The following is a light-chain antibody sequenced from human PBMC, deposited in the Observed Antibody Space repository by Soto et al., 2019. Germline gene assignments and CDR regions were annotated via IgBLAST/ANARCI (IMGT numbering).Light chain of an antibody. CDR1: ESVSSN. Sequence: EIVLTQSPGTLSSSPGERATLSCRASESVSSNYLAWYQQRPGQAPRLLIYGASTRATGIPARFSGSGSGTEFTLTISSLQSEDFAVYYCQQYNNWPPVTFGQGTKVEIK. CDR3: QQYNNWPPVT. J-gene: IGKJ1*01. V-gene: IGKV3-15*01. CDR2: GAS.